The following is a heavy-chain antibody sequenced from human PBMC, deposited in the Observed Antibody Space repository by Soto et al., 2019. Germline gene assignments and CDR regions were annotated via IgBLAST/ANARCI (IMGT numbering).Heavy chain of an antibody. J-gene: IGHJ6*02. CDR2: INHSGST. Sequence: SDTLSLTCAFYGVSFSCYYWILLRPPPGKGLEWIGEINHSGSTNYNPSLKSRVTISVDTSKNQFSLKLSSVTAADTAVYYCARHRKLYYDFWSGSRLGMDVWGQGTTVTVSS. D-gene: IGHD3-3*01. CDR3: ARHRKLYYDFWSGSRLGMDV. CDR1: GVSFSCYY. V-gene: IGHV4-34*01.